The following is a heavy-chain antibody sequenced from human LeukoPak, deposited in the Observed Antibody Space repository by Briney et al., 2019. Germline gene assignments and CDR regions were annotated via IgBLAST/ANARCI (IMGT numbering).Heavy chain of an antibody. D-gene: IGHD5-24*01. J-gene: IGHJ4*02. V-gene: IGHV3-11*06. CDR2: ISSSSSYI. CDR1: GFTFSDYY. CDR3: ARASLRVEMATIIDY. Sequence: GGSLRLSCAASGFTFSDYYMSWIRQAPGKGLEWVSSISSSSSYIYYADSVKGRFTISRDNAKNSLYLQMNSLRAEDTAVYYCARASLRVEMATIIDYWGQGTLVTVSS.